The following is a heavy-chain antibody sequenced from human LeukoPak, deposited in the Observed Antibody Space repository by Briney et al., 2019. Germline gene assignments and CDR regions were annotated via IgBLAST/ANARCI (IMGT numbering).Heavy chain of an antibody. V-gene: IGHV4-59*01. CDR3: ARDLYGDYYFDY. J-gene: IGHJ4*02. CDR2: IYYSGST. CDR1: GGSISSYY. D-gene: IGHD4-17*01. Sequence: PSETLSLTCTVSGGSISSYYWSWIRQPPGKGLEWIGYIYYSGSTNYNPSLKSRVTISVDTSKNQFSLKPSSVTAADTAVYYCARDLYGDYYFDYWGQGTLVTVSS.